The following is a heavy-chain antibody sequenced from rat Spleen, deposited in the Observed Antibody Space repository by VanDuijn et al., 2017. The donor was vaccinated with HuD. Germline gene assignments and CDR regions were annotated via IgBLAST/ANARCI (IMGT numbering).Heavy chain of an antibody. J-gene: IGHJ2*01. CDR1: GFTFSNYG. Sequence: EVQLVESGGGAVQPGRSMKLSCAASGFTFSNYGMAWVRQAPKKGLEWVAYISYDGGSTYYRDSVKGRFTISRDNAKSTLYLQMDSLRSEDTATYYCTTGQLDYWGQGVMVTVSS. V-gene: IGHV5-20*01. D-gene: IGHD3-4*01. CDR3: TTGQLDY. CDR2: ISYDGGST.